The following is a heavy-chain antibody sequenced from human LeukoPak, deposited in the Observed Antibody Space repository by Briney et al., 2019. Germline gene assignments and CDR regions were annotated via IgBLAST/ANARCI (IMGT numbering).Heavy chain of an antibody. CDR1: GFTFSSYA. Sequence: GGSLRLSCAASGFTFSSYAMSWVRQAPGKGLEWVSAISGSGGSTYYADSVKGRFTISRDNSKNTLYLQMNSLRPEDTALYYCGKGPSLNGIDVWGQGTTVTVSS. V-gene: IGHV3-23*01. CDR3: GKGPSLNGIDV. J-gene: IGHJ6*02. CDR2: ISGSGGST.